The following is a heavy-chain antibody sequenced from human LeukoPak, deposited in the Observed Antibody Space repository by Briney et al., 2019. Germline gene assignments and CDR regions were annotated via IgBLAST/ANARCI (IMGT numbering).Heavy chain of an antibody. Sequence: RASVKVSCKASGYTFTYRYLHWVRQAPGQGLEWMGIINPSGGSTSYAQKFQGRVTMTRDTSTSTVYMELSSLRSEDTAVYYCCIVGADYYYYYMDVWGKGTTVTVSS. D-gene: IGHD1-26*01. V-gene: IGHV1-46*01. CDR3: CIVGADYYYYYMDV. J-gene: IGHJ6*03. CDR1: GYTFTYRY. CDR2: INPSGGST.